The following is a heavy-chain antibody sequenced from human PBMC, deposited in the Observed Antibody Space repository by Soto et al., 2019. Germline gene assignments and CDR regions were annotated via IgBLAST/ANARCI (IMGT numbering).Heavy chain of an antibody. CDR2: IIPIFGTA. Sequence: SVKVSCKASGGTFSSYAISWVRQAPGQGLEWMGGIIPIFGTANYAQKFQGRVTITADESTSTAYMELSSLRSEDTAVYYCARDPGGIFGVVTAPWFDPWGQGTLVTVS. CDR1: GGTFSSYA. V-gene: IGHV1-69*13. J-gene: IGHJ5*02. D-gene: IGHD3-3*01. CDR3: ARDPGGIFGVVTAPWFDP.